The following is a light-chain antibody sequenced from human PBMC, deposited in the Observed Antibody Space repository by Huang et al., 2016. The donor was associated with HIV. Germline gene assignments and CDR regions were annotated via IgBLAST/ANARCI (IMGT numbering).Light chain of an antibody. V-gene: IGKV2-28*01. CDR2: LVS. CDR3: MQALQTPRT. Sequence: DIVMTQSPLSLSVTPGEPASISCRSSQSLLHSNGYNYLDWYLQKPGQSPQLLMYLVSNRASGVPAMFIGSGSVTDFTLKISRVEAEDVGVYYCMQALQTPRTFGQGTRLEIK. J-gene: IGKJ5*01. CDR1: QSLLHSNGYNY.